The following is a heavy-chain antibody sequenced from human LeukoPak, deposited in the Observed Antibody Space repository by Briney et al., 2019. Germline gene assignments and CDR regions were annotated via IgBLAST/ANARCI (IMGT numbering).Heavy chain of an antibody. D-gene: IGHD5-18*01. Sequence: ASVKVSCTASGYTFTGHYMHWVRQAPGQGLEWMGRINPNSGGTNYAQKFQGRVTMTRDTSISTVYMELSRLSSDDTAVYYCARGPPAYSYVEGDYWGQGTLVTVSS. CDR1: GYTFTGHY. J-gene: IGHJ4*02. CDR3: ARGPPAYSYVEGDY. V-gene: IGHV1-2*06. CDR2: INPNSGGT.